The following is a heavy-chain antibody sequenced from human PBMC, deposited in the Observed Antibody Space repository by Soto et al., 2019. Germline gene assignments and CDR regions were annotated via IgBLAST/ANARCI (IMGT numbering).Heavy chain of an antibody. Sequence: SETLSLTCTVSGESVSSGFYYWNWIRQAPGKGLEWIGSILSSGRSNYNPSLKSRVSMSVDTSENQFSLRLTSVGAADSAIYYCARVVRCTRSGCYYLAMDVWGQGTTVTVSS. V-gene: IGHV4-61*01. CDR2: ILSSGRS. D-gene: IGHD2-15*01. J-gene: IGHJ6*02. CDR3: ARVVRCTRSGCYYLAMDV. CDR1: GESVSSGFYY.